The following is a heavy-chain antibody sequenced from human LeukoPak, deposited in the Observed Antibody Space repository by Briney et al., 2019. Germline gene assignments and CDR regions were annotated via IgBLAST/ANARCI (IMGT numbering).Heavy chain of an antibody. CDR1: GYTFTSYG. CDR3: ARAPRGYSYGYLDF. J-gene: IGHJ4*02. Sequence: GASVKVSCKASGYTFTSYGISWGRQAPGQGLEWMGWISGYNGNTNYAQKVQGRVNMTTDTSTSTAYMELRSLRSDDTAVYYCARAPRGYSYGYLDFWGQGSLVTVSS. D-gene: IGHD5-18*01. V-gene: IGHV1-18*04. CDR2: ISGYNGNT.